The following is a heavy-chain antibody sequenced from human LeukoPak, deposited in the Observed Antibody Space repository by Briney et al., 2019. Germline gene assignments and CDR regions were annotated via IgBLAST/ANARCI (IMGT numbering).Heavy chain of an antibody. CDR3: ARARSLVRGVIGPGY. D-gene: IGHD3-10*01. CDR1: GYTFTSYD. J-gene: IGHJ4*02. Sequence: GASVKVSCKASGYTFTSYDINWVRQATGQGLEWMGWMNPSSGNTGYAQKFQGRVTMTRNTSISTAYMELSSLRSEDTAVYYCARARSLVRGVIGPGYWGQGTLVTVSS. CDR2: MNPSSGNT. V-gene: IGHV1-8*01.